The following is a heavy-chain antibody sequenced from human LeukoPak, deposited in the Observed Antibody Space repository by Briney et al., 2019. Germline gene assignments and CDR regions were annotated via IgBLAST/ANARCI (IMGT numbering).Heavy chain of an antibody. V-gene: IGHV4-34*01. CDR2: INHSGST. Sequence: PSETLSLTCAVYGGSFSGYYWSWIRQPPGKGLEWIGEINHSGSTNYNPSLKSRVTISVDTSNNHFSLKLISVTAADTAVYYCARDSGTTGEVKFDPWGQGMLVTVSS. D-gene: IGHD3-10*01. J-gene: IGHJ5*02. CDR1: GGSFSGYY. CDR3: ARDSGTTGEVKFDP.